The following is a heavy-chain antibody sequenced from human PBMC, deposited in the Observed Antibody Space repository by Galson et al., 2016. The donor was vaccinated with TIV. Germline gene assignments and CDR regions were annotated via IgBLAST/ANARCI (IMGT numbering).Heavy chain of an antibody. J-gene: IGHJ3*01. V-gene: IGHV1-46*01. Sequence: SVKVSCKASGYSFTSYHIHWVRQAPGQGLEWMGIINPSGGSASNAQKFQGRVTMTRDTSKNSLYLEMNSLTGEDTAVYYCARDSGSCTNIDCKGDAFDVWGQGTMVTVSP. CDR2: INPSGGSA. CDR1: GYSFTSYH. D-gene: IGHD2-8*01. CDR3: ARDSGSCTNIDCKGDAFDV.